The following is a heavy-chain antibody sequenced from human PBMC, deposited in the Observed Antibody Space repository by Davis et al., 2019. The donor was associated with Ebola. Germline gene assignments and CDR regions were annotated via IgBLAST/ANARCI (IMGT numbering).Heavy chain of an antibody. CDR3: AREDYGDYVGYFQH. V-gene: IGHV3-23*01. D-gene: IGHD4-17*01. Sequence: GESLKISCAASGFTFSIYGLYWVRQAPGKGLEWVATISGKTGNTYYADSVKGRFTISRDNSKNTLYLQMNSLRAEDTAVYYCAREDYGDYVGYFQHWGQGTLVTVSS. CDR2: ISGKTGNT. CDR1: GFTFSIYG. J-gene: IGHJ1*01.